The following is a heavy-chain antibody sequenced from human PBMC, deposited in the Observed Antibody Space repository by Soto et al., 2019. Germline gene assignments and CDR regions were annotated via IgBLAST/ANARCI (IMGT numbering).Heavy chain of an antibody. J-gene: IGHJ2*01. D-gene: IGHD2-15*01. CDR1: GFTFSSYA. V-gene: IGHV3-23*01. Sequence: EEQLLESGGGLIQPGGSLRLACAASGFTFSSYAMTWVRQAPGKGLEWVSSISFSDGGTYYADSVKGRLTISRDNSKNPFFLQMNRLGGEDPAVYYCVKDDRILGRRYFDLWGRGTLVTVSS. CDR2: ISFSDGGT. CDR3: VKDDRILGRRYFDL.